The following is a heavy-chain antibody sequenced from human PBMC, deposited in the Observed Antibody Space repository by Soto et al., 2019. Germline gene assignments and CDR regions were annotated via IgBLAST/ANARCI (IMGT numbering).Heavy chain of an antibody. Sequence: GGSLRLSCAASGFTFSSFWMHWVRQAPGKGLVWVSRINEDGSTINYADSVKGRFTISRDSAKNTLYLQMNSLRAEDTAVYYCARGGAHTAMANEYWGQGALVTVSS. V-gene: IGHV3-74*01. D-gene: IGHD5-18*01. CDR3: ARGGAHTAMANEY. CDR1: GFTFSSFW. CDR2: INEDGSTI. J-gene: IGHJ4*02.